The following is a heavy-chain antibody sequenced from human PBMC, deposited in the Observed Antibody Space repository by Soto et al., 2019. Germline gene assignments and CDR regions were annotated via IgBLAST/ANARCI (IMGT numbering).Heavy chain of an antibody. Sequence: LRLSCAASGFTFSSYDMHWVRQATGKGLEWVSAIGTAGDTYYPGSVKGRFTISRENAKNSLYLQMDSLRAGDTAVYYCARAGDFGEHLYGMDVWGQGTTVTVSS. V-gene: IGHV3-13*01. J-gene: IGHJ6*02. CDR1: GFTFSSYD. D-gene: IGHD3-10*01. CDR2: IGTAGDT. CDR3: ARAGDFGEHLYGMDV.